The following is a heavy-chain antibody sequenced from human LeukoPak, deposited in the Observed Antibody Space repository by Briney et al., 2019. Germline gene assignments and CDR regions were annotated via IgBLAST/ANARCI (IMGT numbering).Heavy chain of an antibody. CDR2: IYYSGST. Sequence: PSETLSLTCSVSGGSISSSSYYWGWLRRPPGTGLEWIGSIYYSGSTYYNPSLKSRVTISVDTSKNQFSLKLSSVTAADTAVYYCARTAFIVVVPAAKDVDYYYYGMDVWGQGTTVTVSS. D-gene: IGHD2-2*01. J-gene: IGHJ6*02. CDR1: GGSISSSSYY. V-gene: IGHV4-39*01. CDR3: ARTAFIVVVPAAKDVDYYYYGMDV.